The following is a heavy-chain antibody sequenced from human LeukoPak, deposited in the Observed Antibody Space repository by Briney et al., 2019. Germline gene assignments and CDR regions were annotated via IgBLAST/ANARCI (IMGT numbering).Heavy chain of an antibody. V-gene: IGHV3-23*01. CDR1: GFTFSSYA. Sequence: GGSLRLSCAASGFTFSSYAMSWVRQAPGKGLEWVSAISGSGGSTYYADSVKGRFTISRDNAKNSLYLQMDSLRAEDTAVYFCARPVSSVSWYFDYWGQGTLVTVSS. J-gene: IGHJ4*02. D-gene: IGHD6-13*01. CDR3: ARPVSSVSWYFDY. CDR2: ISGSGGST.